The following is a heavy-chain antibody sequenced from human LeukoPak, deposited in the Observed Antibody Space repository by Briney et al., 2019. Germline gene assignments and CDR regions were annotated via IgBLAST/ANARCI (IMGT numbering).Heavy chain of an antibody. Sequence: GESLKISCKGSGYGISSYWSGWVRQIPGKGLEYMGIICPGDYETRYSQSFQGQVTISADKSITTAYLQWSSLKASDTAMYYCARHTTVGGSLRFDYWGQGTLVTVSS. J-gene: IGHJ4*02. CDR3: ARHTTVGGSLRFDY. D-gene: IGHD4-23*01. CDR2: ICPGDYET. V-gene: IGHV5-51*01. CDR1: GYGISSYW.